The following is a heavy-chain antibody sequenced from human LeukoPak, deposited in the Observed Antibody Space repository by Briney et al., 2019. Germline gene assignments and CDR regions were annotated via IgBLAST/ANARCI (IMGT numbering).Heavy chain of an antibody. CDR1: GFTVSSNY. Sequence: GGSLRLSCAASGFTVSSNYMSWVRQAPGKGLEWVSVIYSDGNTYYADSAKGRFTISRDNSKNTLYLQMNSLRAEDTAVYYCARDFSGRGDAFDIWGQGTMVTVSS. CDR2: IYSDGNT. J-gene: IGHJ3*02. V-gene: IGHV3-53*01. CDR3: ARDFSGRGDAFDI. D-gene: IGHD1-26*01.